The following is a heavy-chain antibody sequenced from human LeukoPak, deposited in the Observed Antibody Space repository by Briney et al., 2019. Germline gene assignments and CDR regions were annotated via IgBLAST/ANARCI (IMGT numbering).Heavy chain of an antibody. J-gene: IGHJ4*02. CDR2: INTNSGGT. Sequence: ASVKVSCKASGYTFTDYYMNWVRQPPGQGLEWMGLINTNSGGTNYAQKFQGRVTMTRDTSISTAYMELRRLRSDDTAVYYCARDRTFFDYWGQGTLVTVSS. CDR3: ARDRTFFDY. D-gene: IGHD1-1*01. CDR1: GYTFTDYY. V-gene: IGHV1-2*02.